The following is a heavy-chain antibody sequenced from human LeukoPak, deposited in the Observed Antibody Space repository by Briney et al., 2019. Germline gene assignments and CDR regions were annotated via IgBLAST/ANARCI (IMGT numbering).Heavy chain of an antibody. V-gene: IGHV1-2*02. CDR1: GYTFTDSY. Sequence: ASVKVSCKASGYTFTDSYMHWVRQAPGQGLEWMGWINPNSGGTDYAQKFQGRVTMTRDTSITTAYMDLSRLRSDDTAVYYCARGVGGNARWRNFDWSKKIPMRDYFDYWGQGTLVTVSS. CDR3: ARGVGGNARWRNFDWSKKIPMRDYFDY. CDR2: INPNSGGT. D-gene: IGHD3-9*01. J-gene: IGHJ4*02.